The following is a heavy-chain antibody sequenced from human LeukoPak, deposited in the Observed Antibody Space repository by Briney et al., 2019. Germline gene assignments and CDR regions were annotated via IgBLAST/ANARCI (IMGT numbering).Heavy chain of an antibody. D-gene: IGHD2-21*01. CDR1: GGPISSGDYY. J-gene: IGHJ4*02. CDR3: ASGGALIATLAY. Sequence: SSETLSLTCTVSGGPISSGDYYWSWIRQHPGKGLEWIGYIYYGGNTYYNPSLKSRVTISLDTSKNKFSLKLSSVTAADTAVYYCASGGALIATLAYWGQGTLVTVSS. V-gene: IGHV4-31*03. CDR2: IYYGGNT.